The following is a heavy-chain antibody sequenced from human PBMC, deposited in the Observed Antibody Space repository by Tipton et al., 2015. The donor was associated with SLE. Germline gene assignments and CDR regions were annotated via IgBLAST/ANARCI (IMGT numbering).Heavy chain of an antibody. J-gene: IGHJ3*02. V-gene: IGHV4-39*07. CDR3: ARVRLIAAATTGAFDI. CDR1: AGSISSSSYY. CDR2: IYYSGST. D-gene: IGHD6-13*01. Sequence: TLSLTCTVSAGSISSSSYYCGWIRQPPGKGLEWIGRIYYSGSTYYNPSLKSRVTISVDTSKNQFSLKLSSVTAADTAVYYCARVRLIAAATTGAFDIWGQGIIVT.